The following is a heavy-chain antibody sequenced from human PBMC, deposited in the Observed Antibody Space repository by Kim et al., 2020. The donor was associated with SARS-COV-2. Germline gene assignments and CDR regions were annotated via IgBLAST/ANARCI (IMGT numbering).Heavy chain of an antibody. Sequence: GGSLRLSCPASGFTFSSYGMHWVRQAPGKGLEWVALIWYDGSNKYYADSVKGRFTISRDNSKNTLYLQMNSLRAEDTAVYYCARDPYYGSGSRIYWGQGTLVTVSS. CDR1: GFTFSSYG. CDR3: ARDPYYGSGSRIY. CDR2: IWYDGSNK. V-gene: IGHV3-33*01. D-gene: IGHD3-10*01. J-gene: IGHJ4*02.